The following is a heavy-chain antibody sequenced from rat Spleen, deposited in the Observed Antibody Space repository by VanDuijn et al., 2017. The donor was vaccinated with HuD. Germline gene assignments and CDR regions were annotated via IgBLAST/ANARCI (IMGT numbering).Heavy chain of an antibody. J-gene: IGHJ3*01. CDR3: TTVLQGHGFAY. CDR2: ISNTGGSI. V-gene: IGHV5-19*01. CDR1: GFTFSNYG. D-gene: IGHD1-1*01. Sequence: EVQLVESGGGLVQPGRSLKLSCAASGFTFSNYGMHWIRQAPTKGLEWVASISNTGGSIYYPDSVKGRFTISRHNTQNTLYLQMNSLRSEDTATYYCTTVLQGHGFAYWGQGTLVTVSS.